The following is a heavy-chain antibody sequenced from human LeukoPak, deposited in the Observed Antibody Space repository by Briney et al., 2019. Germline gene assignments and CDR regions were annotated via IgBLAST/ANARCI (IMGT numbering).Heavy chain of an antibody. CDR2: IYTSGST. CDR1: GGSISSYY. CDR3: ARGHRSSGWYAWYFDL. D-gene: IGHD6-19*01. V-gene: IGHV4-4*07. J-gene: IGHJ2*01. Sequence: PSETLSLTCTVSGGSISSYYWSWIRQPAGKGLEWIGRIYTSGSTNYNPSLKSRVTMSVDTSKNQFSLKLSSVTAADTAVYYCARGHRSSGWYAWYFDLWGRGTLVTASS.